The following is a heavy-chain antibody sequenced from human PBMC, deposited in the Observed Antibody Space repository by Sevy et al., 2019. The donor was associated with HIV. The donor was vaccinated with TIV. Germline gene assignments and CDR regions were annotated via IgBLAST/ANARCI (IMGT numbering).Heavy chain of an antibody. CDR1: GGSISSSNW. J-gene: IGHJ4*02. Sequence: SDTLSLTCAVSGGSISSSNWWSWVRQPPGKGLEWIGEIYHSGSTNYNPSLKSRVTISVDKSKNQFSLKLSSVTAADTAVYYCARVADDSSGFSLDYWGQGTLVTVSS. CDR2: IYHSGST. V-gene: IGHV4-4*02. D-gene: IGHD3-22*01. CDR3: ARVADDSSGFSLDY.